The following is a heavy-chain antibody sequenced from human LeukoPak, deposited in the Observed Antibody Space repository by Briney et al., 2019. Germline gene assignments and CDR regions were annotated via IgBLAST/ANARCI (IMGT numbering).Heavy chain of an antibody. J-gene: IGHJ4*02. CDR1: GYSINNNYY. V-gene: IGHV4-38-2*02. Sequence: SETLSLTCTVSGYSINNNYYWDWIRQPPGKGLEFIASIHHSGTTYYNPALKSRVTISVDASKNQFSLKVNSVTAADTAVYYCARDPYGSGGFDYWGQGTLVTVSS. D-gene: IGHD3-10*01. CDR2: IHHSGTT. CDR3: ARDPYGSGGFDY.